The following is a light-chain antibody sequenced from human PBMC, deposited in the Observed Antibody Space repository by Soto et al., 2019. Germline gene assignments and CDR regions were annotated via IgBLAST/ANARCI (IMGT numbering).Light chain of an antibody. V-gene: IGLV2-23*02. CDR1: SSDVAYYTL. CDR3: CSYARSSSV. Sequence: QSALTQPASVSGSPGQSITISCTGTSSDVAYYTLVSWYQHHPGKAPKLMIYEDSKWPSGVSTRFSGSKSGNTASLTISGLQAEDEADYYCCSYARSSSVFGTGTKLTVL. CDR2: EDS. J-gene: IGLJ1*01.